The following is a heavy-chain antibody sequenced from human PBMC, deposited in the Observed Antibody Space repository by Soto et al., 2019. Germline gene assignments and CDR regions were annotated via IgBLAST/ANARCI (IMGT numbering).Heavy chain of an antibody. J-gene: IGHJ5*02. CDR3: ARGTRLVWVGELSVVRGFDA. D-gene: IGHD3-10*01. Sequence: QVQLQQWGAGLLKPSETLSLTCAVCGGSFSGYYWSWIRQPPGTGLECIGEFNHSGSTNYNPSLKNRVTISVDTSKNQFSLKLSSVTAADTAVYYCARGTRLVWVGELSVVRGFDAWGKGTLVPVYS. CDR2: FNHSGST. CDR1: GGSFSGYY. V-gene: IGHV4-34*01.